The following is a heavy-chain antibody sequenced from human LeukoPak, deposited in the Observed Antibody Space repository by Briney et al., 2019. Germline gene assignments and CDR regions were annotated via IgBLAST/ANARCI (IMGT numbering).Heavy chain of an antibody. CDR1: GFTFSSYE. V-gene: IGHV3-23*01. Sequence: GGSLRLSCAASGFTFSSYEMNWVRQAPGKGLEWVSGIGTSGTITYYGDSVKGRFTISRDNSKNTLYLQMNSLRAEDTAVYYCAKFMDGITVVRSRYMDVWGKGTTVTISS. J-gene: IGHJ6*03. CDR2: IGTSGTIT. D-gene: IGHD3-10*01. CDR3: AKFMDGITVVRSRYMDV.